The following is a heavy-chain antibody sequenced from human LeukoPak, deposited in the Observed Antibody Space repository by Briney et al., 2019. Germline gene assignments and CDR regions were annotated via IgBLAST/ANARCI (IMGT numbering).Heavy chain of an antibody. CDR2: IIPILGIA. CDR1: GYTFTSYA. CDR3: ARDLTTVTTPSGNY. Sequence: GASVKVSCKASGYTFTSYAISWVRQAPGQGLEWMGRIIPILGIANYAQKFQGRVTITADKSTSTAYMELSSLRSEDTAVYYCARDLTTVTTPSGNYWGQGTLVTVSS. V-gene: IGHV1-69*04. J-gene: IGHJ4*02. D-gene: IGHD4-17*01.